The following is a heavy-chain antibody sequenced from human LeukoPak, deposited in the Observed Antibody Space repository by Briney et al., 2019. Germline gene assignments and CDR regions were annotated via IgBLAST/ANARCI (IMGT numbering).Heavy chain of an antibody. J-gene: IGHJ4*02. D-gene: IGHD3-9*01. CDR2: INAGNGNT. Sequence: ASVKVSCKASGYSFSTYAIQWVRQAPGQGLEWMGWINAGNGNTKYSQKFQVRVTISRDTSASTVYMELSSLRSEDTAVYYCAREHDTLTGMSFDYWGQGTLVTVSS. V-gene: IGHV1-3*01. CDR1: GYSFSTYA. CDR3: AREHDTLTGMSFDY.